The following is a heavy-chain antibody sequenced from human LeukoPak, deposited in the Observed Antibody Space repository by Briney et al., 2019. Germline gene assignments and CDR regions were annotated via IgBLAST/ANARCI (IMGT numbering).Heavy chain of an antibody. CDR1: GGSISSYY. CDR2: IYYSGST. J-gene: IGHJ3*02. D-gene: IGHD1-14*01. Sequence: PSETLSLTCTVSGGSISSYYWSWIRQPPGKGLEWLGYIYYSGSTNYNPSLKSRVTISVDTSKNQFSLKLSSVTAADTAVYYCARLSGDPGPEAFDIWGRGTMVTVSS. V-gene: IGHV4-59*01. CDR3: ARLSGDPGPEAFDI.